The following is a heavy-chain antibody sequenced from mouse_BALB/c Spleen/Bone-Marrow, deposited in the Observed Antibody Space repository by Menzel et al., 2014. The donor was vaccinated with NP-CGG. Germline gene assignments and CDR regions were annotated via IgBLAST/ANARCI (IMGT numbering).Heavy chain of an antibody. CDR3: ARGDWDDAY. D-gene: IGHD4-1*01. J-gene: IGHJ3*01. V-gene: IGHV1-69*01. CDR1: GYTFTDYW. Sequence: QVQLQQSGAELVMPGASVKMSCKASGYTFTDYWMHWVKQRPGQGLEWIGAIDTSDSYTSYNQKFKGKATLTVDESSSTAYMQLSSLTSEDSAVYYRARGDWDDAYWGQGTLVTVSA. CDR2: IDTSDSYT.